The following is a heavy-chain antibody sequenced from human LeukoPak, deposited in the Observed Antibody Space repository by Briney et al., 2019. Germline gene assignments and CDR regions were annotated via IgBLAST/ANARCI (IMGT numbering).Heavy chain of an antibody. Sequence: GGSLRLSCAVSGFTFSDYYMSWIRQAPGKGLEWVSYISSSSSYTKYAYSVKGRFTISRDNSKNSPYLQMKSLSAEHTAVYYCARARIEAEDWFDPWGQGTLVTVSS. CDR3: ARARIEAEDWFDP. V-gene: IGHV3-11*06. CDR2: ISSSSSYT. D-gene: IGHD2/OR15-2a*01. CDR1: GFTFSDYY. J-gene: IGHJ5*02.